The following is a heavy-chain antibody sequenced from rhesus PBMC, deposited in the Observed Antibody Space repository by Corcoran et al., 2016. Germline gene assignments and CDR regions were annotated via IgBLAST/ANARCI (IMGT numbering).Heavy chain of an antibody. CDR1: GGSISSNY. V-gene: IGHV4-173*01. CDR2: IPGSGGST. D-gene: IGHD3-3*01. J-gene: IGHJ4*01. CDR3: AREEFLDWLSFDY. Sequence: QLQLQESGPGLVKPSETLSLTCAVSGGSISSNYWSWIRQPPGKGLEWIGRIPGSGGSTASNPSLKSRVTISTDTSKNQFSLKLSSVTAADTAVYYCAREEFLDWLSFDYWGQGVLVTVSS.